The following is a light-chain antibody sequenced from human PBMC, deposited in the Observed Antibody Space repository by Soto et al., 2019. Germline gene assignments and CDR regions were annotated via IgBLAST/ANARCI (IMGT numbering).Light chain of an antibody. CDR2: QDS. Sequence: SYELTQPPSVSVSPGQTASIACSGAKLGDKYACWYQQKPGQSPVLVIYQDSKRPSGIPERFSGSNSGNTATLTISGTQAMDEADYYCQAWDSSRGVFGGGTKLTVL. J-gene: IGLJ2*01. CDR3: QAWDSSRGV. CDR1: KLGDKY. V-gene: IGLV3-1*01.